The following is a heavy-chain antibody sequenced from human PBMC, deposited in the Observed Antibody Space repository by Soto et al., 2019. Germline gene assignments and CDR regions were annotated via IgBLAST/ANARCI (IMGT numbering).Heavy chain of an antibody. V-gene: IGHV4-59*01. CDR1: GGSISSYY. CDR2: IYYSGST. D-gene: IGHD3-22*01. J-gene: IGHJ3*02. CDR3: ARSLNYYDSSGSHDAFDI. Sequence: SETLSLTCTVSGGSISSYYWSWIRQPPGKGLEWIGYIYYSGSTNYNPSLKSRVTISVDTSKNQFSLKLSSVTAADTAVYYCARSLNYYDSSGSHDAFDIWGQGTMVTVSS.